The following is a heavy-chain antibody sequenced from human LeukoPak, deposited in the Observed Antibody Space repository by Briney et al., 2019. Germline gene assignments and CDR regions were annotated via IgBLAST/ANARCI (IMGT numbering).Heavy chain of an antibody. V-gene: IGHV3-20*04. D-gene: IGHD3-3*01. CDR1: GFIFEDYG. CDR3: ARWGSGYNLFDY. CDR2: INWNGGST. Sequence: GGSLRLSCAPSGFIFEDYGTHRVRQAPGKGLEWVSGINWNGGSTGYADSVKGRFTISRDNAKNSLYLQMNSLRAEDTALYYCARWGSGYNLFDYWGQGILVTVSS. J-gene: IGHJ4*02.